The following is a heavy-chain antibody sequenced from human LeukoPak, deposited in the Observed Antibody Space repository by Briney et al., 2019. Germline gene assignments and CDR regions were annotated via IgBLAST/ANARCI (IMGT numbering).Heavy chain of an antibody. J-gene: IGHJ6*02. Sequence: SETLSLTCTVSGGSVSSSSHYCGWIRQPPGKGLEWIGSITYIGSTYYNPSLSSRVTISADTSKYQFSLKLTSVTAAGTAVYYCARVRPFQERDYYYGMDVWGQGTTVTVSS. CDR1: GGSVSSSSHY. D-gene: IGHD1-1*01. CDR2: ITYIGST. V-gene: IGHV4-39*07. CDR3: ARVRPFQERDYYYGMDV.